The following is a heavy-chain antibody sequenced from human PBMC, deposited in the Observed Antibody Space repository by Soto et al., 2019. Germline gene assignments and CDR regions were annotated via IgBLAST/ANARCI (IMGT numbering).Heavy chain of an antibody. CDR3: TRRLRYLEGYYYYGMDV. CDR1: GFTFSGSG. J-gene: IGHJ6*02. Sequence: EVQLVESGGGLVQPGGSLKLSCAASGFTFSGSGMHWVRQASGKGLEWVGRIRSKANSYATAYAASVKGRFTISRDDSKNTADLQRNRLKTEETAVYYCTRRLRYLEGYYYYGMDVRGQGTTVTVSS. D-gene: IGHD3-3*01. CDR2: IRSKANSYAT. V-gene: IGHV3-73*01.